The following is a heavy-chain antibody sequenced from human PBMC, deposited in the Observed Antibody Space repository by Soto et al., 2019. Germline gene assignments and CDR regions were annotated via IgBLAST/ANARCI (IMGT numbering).Heavy chain of an antibody. CDR3: AREGAMVPPSPYYYYGMDV. J-gene: IGHJ6*02. CDR1: GGSVRSGSYY. CDR2: IYYSGST. V-gene: IGHV4-61*01. D-gene: IGHD3-10*01. Sequence: PSETLSPTCTVSGGSVRSGSYYWSWIRQPPGQGLEWIGYIYYSGSTNYNPSLKSRVTISVDTSKNQFSLKLSSVTAADTAVYYCAREGAMVPPSPYYYYGMDVWGQGTTVTVSS.